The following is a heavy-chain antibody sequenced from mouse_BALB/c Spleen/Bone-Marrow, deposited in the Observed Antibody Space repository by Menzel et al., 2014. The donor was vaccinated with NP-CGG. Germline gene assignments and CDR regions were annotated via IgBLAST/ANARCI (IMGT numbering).Heavy chain of an antibody. D-gene: IGHD2-3*01. Sequence: DVKLQESGPELVKPGASMKISCKASGYSFTACFIHWIKQSHVKSLEWIGRINPYNGATTYNQNFNDKASLTVDKSSSTAYMELHSLTSEDSAVYYCARRWSGAMDYWGQGTSVTVSS. CDR1: GYSFTACF. CDR2: INPYNGAT. J-gene: IGHJ4*01. V-gene: IGHV1-37*01. CDR3: ARRWSGAMDY.